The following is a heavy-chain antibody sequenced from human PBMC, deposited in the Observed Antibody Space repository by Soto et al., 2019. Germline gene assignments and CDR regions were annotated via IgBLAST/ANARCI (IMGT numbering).Heavy chain of an antibody. CDR3: ARVAGYSSGWDKGFDY. V-gene: IGHV4-31*03. Sequence: SETLSLTCTVSGGSISSGGYYWSWIRQHPGKGLEWIGYIYYSGSTYYNPSLKSRVTISVDTSKNQFSLKLSSVTAADTAVYYCARVAGYSSGWDKGFDYWGQGTLVTVS. D-gene: IGHD6-19*01. J-gene: IGHJ4*02. CDR1: GGSISSGGYY. CDR2: IYYSGST.